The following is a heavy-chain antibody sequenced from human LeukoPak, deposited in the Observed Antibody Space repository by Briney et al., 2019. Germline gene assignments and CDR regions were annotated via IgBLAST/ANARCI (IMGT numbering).Heavy chain of an antibody. V-gene: IGHV3-23*01. CDR2: ITSSGAAT. D-gene: IGHD3-22*01. J-gene: IGHJ4*02. CDR3: AKDRPNYYGSNGHYYKLNGDC. CDR1: GFTFSSYA. Sequence: PGGSLRLSCAASGFTFSSYAMSWVRQAPGKGLEWVSSITSSGAATYYADSVKGRFTISRDNSDNTLYLQMNSLRAEDTAVYYCAKDRPNYYGSNGHYYKLNGDCWGQRTLVTVSS.